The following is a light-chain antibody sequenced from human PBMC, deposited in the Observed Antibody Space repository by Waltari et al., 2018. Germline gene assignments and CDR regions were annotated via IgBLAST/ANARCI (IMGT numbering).Light chain of an antibody. V-gene: IGKV2-28*01. CDR3: METLQIPHT. J-gene: IGKJ5*01. CDR2: LSS. CDR1: QSLLHSNGYNY. Sequence: DIVMTQSPLSLPVTPGEPASLSCRSSQSLLHSNGYNYLDWYLQRPGQSPQLLMYLSSNRASGVPDRFSGSGSGTDFTLKISRVESEDVGVYYCMETLQIPHTFGQGTRLDLK.